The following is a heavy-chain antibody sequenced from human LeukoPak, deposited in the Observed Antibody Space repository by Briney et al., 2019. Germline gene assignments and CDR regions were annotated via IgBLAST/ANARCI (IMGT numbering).Heavy chain of an antibody. CDR2: ISGSGGST. J-gene: IGHJ4*02. D-gene: IGHD5/OR15-5a*01. V-gene: IGHV3-23*01. CDR1: GFTFSSYA. Sequence: GGSLRLSCAASGFTFSSYAVSWVRQAPGKGLEWVSAISGSGGSTYYADSVKGRFTISRDNSKNTLYLQMNSLRAEDTAVYYCAKMPVSTRSKYYFDYWGQGTRVTVSS. CDR3: AKMPVSTRSKYYFDY.